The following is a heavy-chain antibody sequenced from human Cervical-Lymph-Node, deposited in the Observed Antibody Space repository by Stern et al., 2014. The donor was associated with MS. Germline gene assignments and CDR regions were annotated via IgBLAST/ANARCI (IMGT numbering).Heavy chain of an antibody. CDR3: AHSKHTYGYGFDF. CDR2: IYWDDDN. D-gene: IGHD5-18*01. CDR1: GFSLNTTGVG. J-gene: IGHJ4*02. Sequence: SGPTLVKPTQTLPLPCTFSGFSLNTTGVGVGWIRQPPGKALDWLAVIYWDDDNRYSPSLKSRLTVAKDTSKNQVVLTMTNMDPEDTATYFCAHSKHTYGYGFDFWGQGTPVTVSS. V-gene: IGHV2-5*02.